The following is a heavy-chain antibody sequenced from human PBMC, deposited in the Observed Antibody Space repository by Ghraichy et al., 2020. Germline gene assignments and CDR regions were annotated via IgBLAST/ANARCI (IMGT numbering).Heavy chain of an antibody. V-gene: IGHV3-23*01. D-gene: IGHD6-19*01. CDR1: GFTFSSYA. Sequence: GGSLRLSCAASGFTFSSYAMSWVRQAPGKGLEWVSVISGSGGNIYYADSVKGRFTISRDNSKNTLYLQMNSLRAGDTAVYYCAKNQGDWKSSGWLGKDYWGQGTLVTVSS. CDR3: AKNQGDWKSSGWLGKDY. J-gene: IGHJ4*02. CDR2: ISGSGGNI.